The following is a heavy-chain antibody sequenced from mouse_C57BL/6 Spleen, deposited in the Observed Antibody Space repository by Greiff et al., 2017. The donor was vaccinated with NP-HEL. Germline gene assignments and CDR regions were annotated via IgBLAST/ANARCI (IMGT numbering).Heavy chain of an antibody. J-gene: IGHJ4*01. CDR3: APKLGRLVYAMDY. D-gene: IGHD4-1*01. Sequence: VQLQQSGPELVKPGASVKMSCKASGYTFTDYNMHWVKQSHGKSLEWIGYINPNNGGTSYNQKFKGKATLTVNKSSSTAYMELRSLTSEDSAVYYCAPKLGRLVYAMDYWGQGTSVTVSS. CDR2: INPNNGGT. CDR1: GYTFTDYN. V-gene: IGHV1-22*01.